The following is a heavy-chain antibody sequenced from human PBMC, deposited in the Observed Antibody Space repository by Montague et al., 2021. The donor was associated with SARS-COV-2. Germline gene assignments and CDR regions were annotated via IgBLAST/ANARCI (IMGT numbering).Heavy chain of an antibody. Sequence: SLRLSCAASGFTFRNYWMHWVRQAPGKGLVWVSRINNYGSSTSYAGSVKGRFTISRDNAKNTLYLQMNSLRVEDTAVYYCARDSSSWGGALDYWGQGTLVTVSS. CDR3: ARDSSSWGGALDY. V-gene: IGHV3-74*01. J-gene: IGHJ4*02. CDR1: GFTFRNYW. CDR2: INNYGSST. D-gene: IGHD6-13*01.